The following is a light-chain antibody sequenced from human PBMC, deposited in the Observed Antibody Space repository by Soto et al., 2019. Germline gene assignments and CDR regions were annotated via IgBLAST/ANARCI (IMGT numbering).Light chain of an antibody. V-gene: IGLV2-18*02. CDR1: SSDVGSYNR. Sequence: QSVLTQPPSVSGSPGQSVTISCTGTSSDVGSYNRVSWYQQTPGTAPKLMIYEVSNRPSGRPDRFSGSKSGNTASLTISGLQAEDEADYYCSSYTTSSTDVFGTGTKVTVL. CDR2: EVS. CDR3: SSYTTSSTDV. J-gene: IGLJ1*01.